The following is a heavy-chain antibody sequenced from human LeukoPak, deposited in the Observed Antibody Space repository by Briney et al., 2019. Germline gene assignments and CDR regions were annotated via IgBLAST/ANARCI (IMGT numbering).Heavy chain of an antibody. D-gene: IGHD3-16*01. Sequence: ETLSLTCAVSGYSISSGYYWGWIRQPPGKGLEGIGSMYHSGSTYYNPSLKSRVTTAVDTSKNQCSLKLSSVTAADTAVYYCARQTSKGWGIRYWGQGTLVTVSS. CDR1: GYSISSGYY. J-gene: IGHJ4*02. V-gene: IGHV4-38-2*01. CDR3: ARQTSKGWGIRY. CDR2: MYHSGST.